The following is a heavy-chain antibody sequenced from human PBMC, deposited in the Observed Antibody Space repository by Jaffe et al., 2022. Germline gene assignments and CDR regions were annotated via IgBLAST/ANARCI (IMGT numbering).Heavy chain of an antibody. CDR2: IYHSGST. J-gene: IGHJ4*02. CDR1: GYSISSGYY. D-gene: IGHD3-10*01. CDR3: ARRLFYGSGSYRFVYFDY. V-gene: IGHV4-38-2*01. Sequence: QVQLQESGPGLVKPSETLSLTCAVSGYSISSGYYWGWIRQPPGKGLEWIGSIYHSGSTYYNPSLKSRVTISVDTSKNQFSLKLSSVTAADTAVYYCARRLFYGSGSYRFVYFDYWGQGTLVTVSS.